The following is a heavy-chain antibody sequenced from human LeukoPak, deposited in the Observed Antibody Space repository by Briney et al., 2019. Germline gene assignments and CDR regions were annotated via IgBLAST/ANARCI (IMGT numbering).Heavy chain of an antibody. CDR1: GFIFSRTT. Sequence: GGSLRLSCTGSGFIFSRTTMNWVRQAPGKGLESVSSISSTTTYISYADSVKGRFTVSRDNAKKSVFLQMDSLGVDDTAIYYCAREWEHDSWGQGTLVTVSS. CDR3: AREWEHDS. V-gene: IGHV3-21*01. D-gene: IGHD1-26*01. CDR2: ISSTTTYI. J-gene: IGHJ4*02.